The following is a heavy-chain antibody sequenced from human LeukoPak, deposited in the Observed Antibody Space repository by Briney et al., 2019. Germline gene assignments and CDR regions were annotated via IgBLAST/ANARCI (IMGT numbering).Heavy chain of an antibody. Sequence: PGGSLRLCCAASGFTVSSNYMSWVRQAPGKGLEWVSVIYSGGSTYYADSVKGRFIISRDNSKSTVYLQMNSLRGEDTAVYYCARMESTTVTAIDYWGQGTLVTVSS. D-gene: IGHD4-17*01. V-gene: IGHV3-66*01. J-gene: IGHJ4*02. CDR1: GFTVSSNY. CDR3: ARMESTTVTAIDY. CDR2: IYSGGST.